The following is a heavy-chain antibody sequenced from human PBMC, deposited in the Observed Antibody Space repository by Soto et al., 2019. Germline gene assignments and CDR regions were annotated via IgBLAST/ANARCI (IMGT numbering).Heavy chain of an antibody. J-gene: IGHJ6*02. D-gene: IGHD3-22*01. Sequence: GGSLRLSCAASGFTFSSYGMHWVRQAPGKGLEWVAVIWYDGSNKYYADSVKGRFTISRDNSKNTLYLQMNSLRAEDTAVYYCAREDRITMIVVARDHYYYYGMDVWGQGTTVTVSS. CDR1: GFTFSSYG. CDR3: AREDRITMIVVARDHYYYYGMDV. CDR2: IWYDGSNK. V-gene: IGHV3-33*08.